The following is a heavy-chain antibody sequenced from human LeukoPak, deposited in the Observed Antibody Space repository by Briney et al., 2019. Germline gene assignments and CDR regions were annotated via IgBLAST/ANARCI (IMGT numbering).Heavy chain of an antibody. V-gene: IGHV3-23*01. D-gene: IGHD1-26*01. J-gene: IGHJ3*02. Sequence: GGSLRLSCPASGFTSSSYAMSWVRQAPGKGLEWVSGISGSGVSTYYADSVKGRFTISRDNSKNTLYLQMNSLRAEDTAVYYCARDFLAYSGSLDAFDIWGQGTMVTVSS. CDR2: ISGSGVST. CDR1: GFTSSSYA. CDR3: ARDFLAYSGSLDAFDI.